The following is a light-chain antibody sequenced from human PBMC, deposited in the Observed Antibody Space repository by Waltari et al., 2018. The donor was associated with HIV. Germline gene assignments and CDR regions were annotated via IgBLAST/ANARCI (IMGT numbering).Light chain of an antibody. V-gene: IGLV2-23*02. Sequence: QSALTQPASVSGSPGQSITISCTGTSSDVGGYNYVSWYQQHPGKAPKLMFYDVSKRPSGVSKRFSGSKSGNTASLTISGLQAEDEADYYCCSYAGSSTLVFGGGTKLTVL. CDR1: SSDVGGYNY. CDR3: CSYAGSSTLV. J-gene: IGLJ2*01. CDR2: DVS.